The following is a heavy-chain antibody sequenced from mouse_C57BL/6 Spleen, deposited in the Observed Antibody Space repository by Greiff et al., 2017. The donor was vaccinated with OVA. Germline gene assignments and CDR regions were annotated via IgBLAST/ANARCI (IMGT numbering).Heavy chain of an antibody. Sequence: QVHVKQPGAELVRPGSSVKLSCKASGYTFTSYWMDWVKQRPGQGLEWIGNIYPSDSETHYNQKFKDKATLTVDKSSSTAYMQLSSLTSEDSAVYYCARGGNYGYWGQGTTLTVSS. CDR3: ARGGNYGY. CDR2: IYPSDSET. V-gene: IGHV1-61*01. CDR1: GYTFTSYW. D-gene: IGHD2-1*01. J-gene: IGHJ2*01.